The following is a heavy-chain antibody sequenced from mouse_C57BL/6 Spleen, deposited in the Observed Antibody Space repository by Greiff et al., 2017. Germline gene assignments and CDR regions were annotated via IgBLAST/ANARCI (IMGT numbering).Heavy chain of an antibody. CDR3: ARGGWLLRGFDY. J-gene: IGHJ2*01. D-gene: IGHD2-3*01. CDR2: INPNNGGT. Sequence: VHVKQSGPELVKPGASVKIPCKASGYTFTDYNMDWVKQSHGKSLEWIGDINPNNGGTIYNQKFKGKATLTVDKSSSTAYMELRSLTSDDTAVYYCARGGWLLRGFDYWGQGTTLTVSS. CDR1: GYTFTDYN. V-gene: IGHV1-18*01.